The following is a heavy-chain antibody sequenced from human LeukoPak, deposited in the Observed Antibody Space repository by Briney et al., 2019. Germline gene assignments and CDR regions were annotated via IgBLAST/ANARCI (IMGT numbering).Heavy chain of an antibody. CDR2: IYHSGST. CDR1: GGSISSSNW. Sequence: KPSGTLSLTCAVSGGSISSSNWWSWVRQPPGKGLGWIGEIYHSGSTNYNPSLKSRVTISVDKSKNQFSLKLSSVTAADTAVYYCASPGGLGPRLFDYWGQGTLVTVSS. D-gene: IGHD3-16*01. J-gene: IGHJ4*02. CDR3: ASPGGLGPRLFDY. V-gene: IGHV4-4*02.